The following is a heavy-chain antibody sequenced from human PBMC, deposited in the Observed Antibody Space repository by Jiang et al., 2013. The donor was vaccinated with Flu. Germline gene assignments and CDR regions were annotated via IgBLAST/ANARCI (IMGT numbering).Heavy chain of an antibody. D-gene: IGHD6-19*01. CDR3: AVDKEGTTVAASLGFDY. V-gene: IGHV3-15*07. CDR1: GFVFSYAW. Sequence: VQLVESGGGLVEPGGSLRLSCAASGFVFSYAWMNWVRQAPGKGLEWVGRIQSRIEGGTIDYAAPVKGRFTISRDDSTNTLYLQMNSLKTEDTAVYYCAVDKEGTTVAASLGFDYWGQGTLVTVPS. J-gene: IGHJ4*02. CDR2: IQSRIEGGTI.